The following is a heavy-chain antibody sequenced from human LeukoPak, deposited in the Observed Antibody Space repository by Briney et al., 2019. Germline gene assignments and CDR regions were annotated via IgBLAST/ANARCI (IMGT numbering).Heavy chain of an antibody. CDR3: GRAFPPLRTSSAGDL. Sequence: GGSLRLSCSASGFTFSDYDMNWVRQAPGKGLEWVSSISYLSSHVYYGDSVKGRFSITRDNAKNSLYLQMNSLGAEDTAIYYCGRAFPPLRTSSAGDLWGQGILVTVSS. CDR1: GFTFSDYD. CDR2: ISYLSSHV. D-gene: IGHD3-16*01. V-gene: IGHV3-21*01. J-gene: IGHJ4*02.